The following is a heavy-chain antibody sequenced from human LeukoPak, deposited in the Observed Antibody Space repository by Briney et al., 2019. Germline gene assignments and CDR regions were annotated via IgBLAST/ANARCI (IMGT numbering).Heavy chain of an antibody. CDR1: GGSFSGYY. Sequence: PSETLSLTCAVYGGSFSGYYWSWIRQPPGKGLEWIGEINHSGSTNYNPSLKSRVTISVDTSKNQFSLKLSSVTAADTAVYYCARAAVLDYWGQGTLVTVSS. V-gene: IGHV4-34*01. J-gene: IGHJ4*02. CDR3: ARAAVLDY. D-gene: IGHD6-13*01. CDR2: INHSGST.